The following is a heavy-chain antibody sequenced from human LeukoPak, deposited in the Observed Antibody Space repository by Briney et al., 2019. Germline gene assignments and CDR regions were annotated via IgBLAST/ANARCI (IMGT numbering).Heavy chain of an antibody. J-gene: IGHJ4*02. Sequence: GASVKVSCKASGGTFSSYAISWVRQAPGQGLEWMGGIIPIFGTANYAQKFQGRVTITADESTSTAYMELSSLRSEDTAVYYCARDQMVSTVVTPRVYWGQGTLVTVSS. CDR3: ARDQMVSTVVTPRVY. D-gene: IGHD4-23*01. CDR2: IIPIFGTA. V-gene: IGHV1-69*13. CDR1: GGTFSSYA.